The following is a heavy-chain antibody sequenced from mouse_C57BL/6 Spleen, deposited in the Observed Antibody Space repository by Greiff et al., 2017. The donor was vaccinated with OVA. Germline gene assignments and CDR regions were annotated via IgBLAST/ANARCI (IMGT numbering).Heavy chain of an antibody. J-gene: IGHJ3*01. CDR1: GYTFTSYG. D-gene: IGHD1-1*01. CDR3: ARTMDYGSSYWFAY. Sequence: LQESGAELARPGASVKLSCKASGYTFTSYGISWVKQRTGQGLEWIGEIYPRSGNTYYNEKFKGKATLTADKSSSTAYMELRSLTSEDSAVYFCARTMDYGSSYWFAYWGQGTLVTVSA. CDR2: IYPRSGNT. V-gene: IGHV1-81*01.